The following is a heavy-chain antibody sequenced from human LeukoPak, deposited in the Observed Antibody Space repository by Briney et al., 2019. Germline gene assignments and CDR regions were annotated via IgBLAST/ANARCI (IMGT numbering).Heavy chain of an antibody. D-gene: IGHD6-19*01. J-gene: IGHJ6*02. CDR1: GGSFSGYY. CDR3: ARAPRALVAGTGGGMDV. V-gene: IGHV4-34*01. CDR2: INHSGST. Sequence: SETLSLTCAVYGGSFSGYYWSWIRQPPGKGLEWIGAINHSGSTNYNPSLKSRVTISVDTSKNQFSLKLSSVTAADTAVYYCARAPRALVAGTGGGMDVWGQGTTVTVSS.